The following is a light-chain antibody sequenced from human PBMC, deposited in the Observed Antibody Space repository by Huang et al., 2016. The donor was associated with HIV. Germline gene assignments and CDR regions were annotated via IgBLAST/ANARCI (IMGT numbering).Light chain of an antibody. CDR3: QQYDSSQGIS. CDR1: QTIKNIY. CDR2: GAS. V-gene: IGKV3-20*01. Sequence: EIVLTQSPDTLSLSPGERATVSCRVSQTIKNIYLAWYQQKPGQGPRLLIYGASSRATYIPDRFSGSGSGTDFILTINRLEPEDFAVYYCQQYDSSQGISFGQGTRLEMK. J-gene: IGKJ5*01.